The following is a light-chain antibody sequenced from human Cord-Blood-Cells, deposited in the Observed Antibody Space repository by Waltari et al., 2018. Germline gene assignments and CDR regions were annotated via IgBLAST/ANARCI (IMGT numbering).Light chain of an antibody. CDR1: VLAKKY. Sequence: SYELTQPSSVSVSPGQTARITCSGDVLAKKYARWFQQKPGQAPVLVIYKDSERPSGIPGRFSGSSSGTTVTLTISGAQVEDEADYYGYSAADNNLVFGGGTKLTVL. V-gene: IGLV3-27*01. CDR3: YSAADNNLV. J-gene: IGLJ2*01. CDR2: KDS.